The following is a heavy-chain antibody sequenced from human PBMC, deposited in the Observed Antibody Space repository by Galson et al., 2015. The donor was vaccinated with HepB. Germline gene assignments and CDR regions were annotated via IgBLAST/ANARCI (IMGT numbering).Heavy chain of an antibody. J-gene: IGHJ5*02. D-gene: IGHD2-8*01. CDR2: ISYDGSNK. V-gene: IGHV3-30*14. CDR3: ARLSVSRSNWFDP. Sequence: SLRLSCAASGFTFSSYAMHWVRQAPGKGLEWVAVISYDGSNKYYADSVKGRFTISRDKSKNTLYLQMNSLRVEDTAMYYCARLSVSRSNWFDPWGQGTLVTVSS. CDR1: GFTFSSYA.